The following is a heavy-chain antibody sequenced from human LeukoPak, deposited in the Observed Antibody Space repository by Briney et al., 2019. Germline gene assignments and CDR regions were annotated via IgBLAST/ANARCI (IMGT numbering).Heavy chain of an antibody. Sequence: GGSPRLSCAASGFDFGAYEMNWVRQAPGKGPEWVAYFAGSDTTKYYADSVRGRFTISRDNAKKSLYLQMNSLRAEDTALYYCTTLGYHLDSWGQGTLVTVSS. CDR3: TTLGYHLDS. J-gene: IGHJ4*02. CDR1: GFDFGAYE. V-gene: IGHV3-48*03. CDR2: FAGSDTTK. D-gene: IGHD3-22*01.